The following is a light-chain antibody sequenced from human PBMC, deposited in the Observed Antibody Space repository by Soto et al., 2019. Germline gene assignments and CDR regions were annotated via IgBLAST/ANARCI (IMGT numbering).Light chain of an antibody. J-gene: IGKJ1*01. CDR2: DAS. V-gene: IGKV1-5*01. Sequence: DNRVTKSPSTLSASVGDRVTITCRASQSISSWLAWYQQKPGKAPKLLIYDASSLESGVPSRFSGSGSGTELTLTISSLQPDDFATYYCQQCNGYSRTFGQGTKVDIK. CDR1: QSISSW. CDR3: QQCNGYSRT.